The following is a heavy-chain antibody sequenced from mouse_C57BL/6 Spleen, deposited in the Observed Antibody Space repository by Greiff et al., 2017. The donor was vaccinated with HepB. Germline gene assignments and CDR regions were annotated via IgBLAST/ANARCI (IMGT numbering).Heavy chain of an antibody. CDR3: TKGNLYAMDY. D-gene: IGHD2-1*01. Sequence: VKLVESGAELVRPGASVTLSCKASGYTFTDYEMHWVKQTPVHGLEWIGAIDPETGGTAYNQKFKGKAILTADKSSSTAYMELRSLTSEDSAVYYCTKGNLYAMDYWGQGTSVTVSS. CDR1: GYTFTDYE. V-gene: IGHV1-15*01. CDR2: IDPETGGT. J-gene: IGHJ4*01.